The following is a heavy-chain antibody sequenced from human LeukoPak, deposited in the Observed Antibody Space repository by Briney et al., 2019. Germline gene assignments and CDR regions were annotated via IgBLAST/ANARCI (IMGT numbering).Heavy chain of an antibody. CDR2: IHGSDDNT. V-gene: IGHV3-23*01. J-gene: IGHJ4*02. Sequence: PGGSLRLSCAASGFTFSGYGMSWVRQAPGKGLEWVSAIHGSDDNTHYADSVKGRFTISRDKSKNTLYLQMNSLRADDTAVYYCAKDLLRWSFDYWGQGTLVTVSS. CDR3: AKDLLRWSFDY. D-gene: IGHD4-23*01. CDR1: GFTFSGYG.